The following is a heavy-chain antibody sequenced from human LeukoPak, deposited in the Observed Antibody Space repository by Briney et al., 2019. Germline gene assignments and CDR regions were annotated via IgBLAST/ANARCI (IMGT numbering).Heavy chain of an antibody. CDR1: GFTVSSNY. V-gene: IGHV3-53*01. D-gene: IGHD2-2*01. Sequence: GGSLRLSCAASGFTVSSNYMSWVRQAPGKGLEWVSVIYSGGSTYYADSVKGRFTISRDNSKNTLYLQMNSLRAEDTAVYYCARGYCSSTSCLWGGFDYWGQGTLVTVSS. J-gene: IGHJ4*02. CDR2: IYSGGST. CDR3: ARGYCSSTSCLWGGFDY.